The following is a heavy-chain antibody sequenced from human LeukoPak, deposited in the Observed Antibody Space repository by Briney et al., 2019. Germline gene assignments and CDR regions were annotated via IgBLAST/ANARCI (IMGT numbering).Heavy chain of an antibody. CDR2: IYYSGST. CDR1: GGSIRSSSYY. D-gene: IGHD1-26*01. J-gene: IGHJ4*02. CDR3: ASLRERSYYARGFDY. V-gene: IGHV4-39*01. Sequence: SETLSLTCTVSGGSIRSSSYYWGWIRQPPGKGLEWIGSIYYSGSTYYKSSLKSRVTISVDTSKNQFSLKLTSVTAADTALYYCASLRERSYYARGFDYWGQGTLVTVSS.